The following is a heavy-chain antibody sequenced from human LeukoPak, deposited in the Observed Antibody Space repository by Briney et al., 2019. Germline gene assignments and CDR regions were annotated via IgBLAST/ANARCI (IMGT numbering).Heavy chain of an antibody. CDR2: INPNSGGT. CDR1: GYTFTRYY. Sequence: ASVKVSCKASGYTFTRYYMHWVRQAPGQGLEWMGWINPNSGGTNYAQKFQGRVTMTRDTSISTAYMELSRLRSDDTAVYSCARDEAALNYHYYMDVWGKGTTVTVSS. J-gene: IGHJ6*03. V-gene: IGHV1-2*02. D-gene: IGHD2-15*01. CDR3: ARDEAALNYHYYMDV.